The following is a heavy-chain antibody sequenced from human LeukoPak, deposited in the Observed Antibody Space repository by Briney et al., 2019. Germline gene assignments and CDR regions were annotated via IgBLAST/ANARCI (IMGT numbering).Heavy chain of an antibody. Sequence: PGGSLRLSCAASGFTFSSNYINWVRQAPGKGLEWVSLIYSGGTTYYADSVMGRFTISRDNSKNTVHLQMNNLRAEDTAMYFCARRLYIVRGAFDIWGQGTMVTVSS. CDR3: ARRLYIVRGAFDI. CDR2: IYSGGTT. J-gene: IGHJ3*02. D-gene: IGHD2/OR15-2a*01. CDR1: GFTFSSNY. V-gene: IGHV3-53*01.